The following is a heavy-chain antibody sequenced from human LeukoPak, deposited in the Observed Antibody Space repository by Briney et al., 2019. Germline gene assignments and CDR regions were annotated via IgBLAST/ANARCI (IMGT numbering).Heavy chain of an antibody. D-gene: IGHD5-18*01. Sequence: SETLSLTCAVYGGSFSGYYWSWIRQPPGKGLEWIGEINHSGSTNYNPSLKSRVTISVDTSKNQFSLKLSSVTAADTAVYYCARGLGYSYGYALDYWGQGTLVTVSS. J-gene: IGHJ4*02. CDR1: GGSFSGYY. CDR2: INHSGST. V-gene: IGHV4-34*01. CDR3: ARGLGYSYGYALDY.